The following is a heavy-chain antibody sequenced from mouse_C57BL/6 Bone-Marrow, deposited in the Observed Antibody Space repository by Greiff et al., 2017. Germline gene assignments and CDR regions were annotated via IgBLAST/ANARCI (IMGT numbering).Heavy chain of an antibody. CDR2: IHPGSGST. V-gene: IGHV1-55*01. CDR3: ARYGPWYVDV. CDR1: GYTFTSYW. Sequence: QVQLQQPGAELVKPGASVKMSCKASGYTFTSYWITWVKQRPGQGLEWIGDIHPGSGSTKYNEKFKSKATLTVDTSSSTAYMRLGNLTSGDSAVYDCARYGPWYVDVWGTGTTVAVSS. J-gene: IGHJ1*03. D-gene: IGHD2-10*02.